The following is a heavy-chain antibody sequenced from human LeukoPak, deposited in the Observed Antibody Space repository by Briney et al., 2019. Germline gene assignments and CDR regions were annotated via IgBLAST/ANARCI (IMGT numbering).Heavy chain of an antibody. CDR1: GASTTINSYS. Sequence: SETLSLTCSVSGASTTINSYSWGWIRQSPGKGLEWIATFYSDGSTYYNPSLKSRVTISVDASKNQISLTLTSVTAADTAIYYCARQFLIPATTENYFVSWGREPCSPSPQ. J-gene: IGHJ5*01. CDR2: FYSDGST. V-gene: IGHV4-39*01. D-gene: IGHD5-12*01. CDR3: ARQFLIPATTENYFVS.